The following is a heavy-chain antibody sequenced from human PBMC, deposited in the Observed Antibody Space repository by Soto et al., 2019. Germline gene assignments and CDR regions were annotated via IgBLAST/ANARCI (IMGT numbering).Heavy chain of an antibody. CDR1: GFTFSSYA. D-gene: IGHD6-19*01. Sequence: EVQLLESGGGLVQPGGSLRLSCAASGFTFSSYAMSWVRQAPGKGLEWVSAISGRGGSTYYADSVKGRFTIFRDNSKTPLYLQMNSLRAEDTAVYYCARRSSGWYFDYWGQGTLVTVSS. CDR3: ARRSSGWYFDY. V-gene: IGHV3-23*01. CDR2: ISGRGGST. J-gene: IGHJ4*02.